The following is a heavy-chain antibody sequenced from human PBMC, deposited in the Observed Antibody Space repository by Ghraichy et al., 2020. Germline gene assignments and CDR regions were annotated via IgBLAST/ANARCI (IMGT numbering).Heavy chain of an antibody. Sequence: SVKVSCKASGGIFNNYAINWVRQAPGQGLVWMGVIIPPFGATNYAQKFQGRVTIMADKATSTAYMQLGGLTSEDTAVYYCAVGYYYDTSSFAPRHYYFDYWGQGSLVSVSS. D-gene: IGHD3-22*01. CDR3: AVGYYYDTSSFAPRHYYFDY. CDR1: GGIFNNYA. CDR2: IIPPFGAT. J-gene: IGHJ4*02. V-gene: IGHV1-69*06.